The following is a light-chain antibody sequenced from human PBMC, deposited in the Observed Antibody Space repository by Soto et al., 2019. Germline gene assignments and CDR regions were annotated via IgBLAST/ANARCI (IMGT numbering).Light chain of an antibody. J-gene: IGLJ1*01. CDR1: SSNIGSNT. Sequence: QPVLTQPPSASGTPGQRVTISCSGSSSNIGSNTVNWYQQLPGTAPKLLIYSNNQRPSGVPDRFSGSKSGTSASLAISGRQSEDEADYYCAAWDDSLNGHVFGTGTKVTVL. CDR2: SNN. CDR3: AAWDDSLNGHV. V-gene: IGLV1-44*01.